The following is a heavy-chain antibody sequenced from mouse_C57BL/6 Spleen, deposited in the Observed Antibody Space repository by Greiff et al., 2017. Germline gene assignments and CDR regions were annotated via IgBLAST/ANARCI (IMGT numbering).Heavy chain of an antibody. CDR1: GFSLTSYA. D-gene: IGHD2-4*01. CDR2: IWTGGGT. CDR3: ARYDYDGYWYFDV. Sequence: VNVVESGPGLVAPSQSLSITCTVSGFSLTSYAISWVRQPPGKGLEWLGVIWTGGGTNYNSALKSRLSISKDNSKSQVFLKMNSLQTDDTARYYCARYDYDGYWYFDVWGTGTTVTVSS. V-gene: IGHV2-9-1*01. J-gene: IGHJ1*03.